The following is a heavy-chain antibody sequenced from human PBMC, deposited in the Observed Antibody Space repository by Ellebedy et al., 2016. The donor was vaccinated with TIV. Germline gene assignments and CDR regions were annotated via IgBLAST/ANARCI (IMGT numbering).Heavy chain of an antibody. Sequence: PGGSLRLSCAASGFTFSNYCMSWVRQAPGKGLEWVANIKQGGSEIHYADSVKGRFTISRDNAKSSLYLQMNSVRAEDTAVYYCAREAISYARSGYYFDSWGQGTLVTVSS. D-gene: IGHD3-22*01. J-gene: IGHJ4*02. CDR3: AREAISYARSGYYFDS. CDR2: IKQGGSEI. V-gene: IGHV3-7*01. CDR1: GFTFSNYC.